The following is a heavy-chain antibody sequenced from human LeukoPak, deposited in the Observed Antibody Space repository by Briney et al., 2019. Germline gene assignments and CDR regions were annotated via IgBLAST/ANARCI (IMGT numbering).Heavy chain of an antibody. Sequence: AGGSLRLSCAASGFTFSGSAMHWVRQASGKGLEWVGRIRSKANSYATAYAASVKGRFTISRDDSKNTAYLQMYSLKTEDTAVYYCARDGYGGNFLAYGMDVWGQGTTVTVSS. CDR1: GFTFSGSA. J-gene: IGHJ6*02. CDR2: IRSKANSYAT. D-gene: IGHD4-23*01. CDR3: ARDGYGGNFLAYGMDV. V-gene: IGHV3-73*01.